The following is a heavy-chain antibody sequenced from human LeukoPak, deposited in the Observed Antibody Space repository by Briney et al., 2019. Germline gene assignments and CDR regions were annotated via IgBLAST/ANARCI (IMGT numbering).Heavy chain of an antibody. CDR3: AKDRAGATFFDY. Sequence: TGGSLRLSCAASGFTFSSYGMHWVRQAPGKGLKWVAVIWYDGSNKYYADSVKGRFTISRDNSKNTLYLQMNSLRAEDTAVYYCAKDRAGATFFDYWGQGTLVTVSS. CDR1: GFTFSSYG. J-gene: IGHJ4*02. D-gene: IGHD1-26*01. CDR2: IWYDGSNK. V-gene: IGHV3-33*06.